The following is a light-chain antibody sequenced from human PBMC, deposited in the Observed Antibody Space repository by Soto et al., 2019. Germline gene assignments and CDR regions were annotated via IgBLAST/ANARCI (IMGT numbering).Light chain of an antibody. CDR2: EGS. Sequence: QSALAQPASVSGSPGQSITISCTGTSSDVGSYNLVSWYQQHPGKAPKLMLYEGSKRPSGVSNRFSGSKSGNTASLTISGLQAEDDADYYCCSYAGSSTFVVFGGGTK. CDR3: CSYAGSSTFVV. V-gene: IGLV2-23*03. J-gene: IGLJ2*01. CDR1: SSDVGSYNL.